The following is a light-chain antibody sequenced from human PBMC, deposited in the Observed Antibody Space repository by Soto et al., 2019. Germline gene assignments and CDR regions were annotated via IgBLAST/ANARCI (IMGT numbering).Light chain of an antibody. CDR2: GNT. Sequence: QSALTQPPSVSGAPGQRVIISCTGSSSNLGSGYDVYWYQHLPGTAPKLLIYGNTNRPSGVPDRFSGSKSGTSASLAITGLQAEDEAHYYCQSYDNSRGVFGGGTKVTVL. J-gene: IGLJ2*01. V-gene: IGLV1-40*01. CDR3: QSYDNSRGV. CDR1: SSNLGSGYD.